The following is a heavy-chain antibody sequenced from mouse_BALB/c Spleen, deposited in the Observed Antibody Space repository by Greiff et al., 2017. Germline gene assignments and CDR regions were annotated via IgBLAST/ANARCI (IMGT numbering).Heavy chain of an antibody. V-gene: IGHV5-9-4*01. CDR2: ISSGGSYT. CDR3: AIMITSFAY. CDR1: GFTFSSYA. D-gene: IGHD2-4*01. J-gene: IGHJ3*01. Sequence: DVHLVESGGGLVKPGGSLKLSCAASGFTFSSYAMSWVRQSPEKRLEWVAEISSGGSYTYYPDTVTGRFTISRDNAKNTLYLEMSSLRSEDTAMYYCAIMITSFAYWGQGTLVTVSA.